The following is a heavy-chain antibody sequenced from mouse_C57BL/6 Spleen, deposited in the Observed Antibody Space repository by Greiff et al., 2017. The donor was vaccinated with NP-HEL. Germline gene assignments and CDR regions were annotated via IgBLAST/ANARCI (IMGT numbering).Heavy chain of an antibody. Sequence: QVQLKQPGAELVRPGTSVKLSCKASGYTFTSYWMHWVKQRPGQGLEWIGVIDPSDSYTNYNQKFKGKATLTVDTSSSTAYMQPSSLTSADSAVYYCARKWVVLTGTDYYAVDYWGQGTSVTVSS. CDR3: ARKWVVLTGTDYYAVDY. CDR1: GYTFTSYW. CDR2: IDPSDSYT. V-gene: IGHV1-59*01. J-gene: IGHJ4*01. D-gene: IGHD4-1*01.